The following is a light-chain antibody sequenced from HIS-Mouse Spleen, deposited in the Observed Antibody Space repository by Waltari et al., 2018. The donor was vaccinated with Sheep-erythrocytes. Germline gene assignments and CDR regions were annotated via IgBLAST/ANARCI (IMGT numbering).Light chain of an antibody. CDR2: DVS. CDR1: SRDVGGYNH. J-gene: IGLJ3*02. CDR3: CSYAGSYTFWV. V-gene: IGLV2-11*01. Sequence: QSALTQPRSVSGSPGQSVTISCTGTSRDVGGYNHVSWYQQHPGKAPKLMIYDVSKRPSGVPDRFSGSKSGNTASLTISGLQAEDEADYYCCSYAGSYTFWVFGGGTKLTVL.